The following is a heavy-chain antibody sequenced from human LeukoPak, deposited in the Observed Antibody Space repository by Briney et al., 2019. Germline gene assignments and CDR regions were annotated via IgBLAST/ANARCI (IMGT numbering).Heavy chain of an antibody. CDR2: ISGSGGST. CDR3: AKDRVYSSGWYYFDY. CDR1: GFTFSSYA. Sequence: PGGSLRLSCAASGFTFSSYAMSWVRQAPGKGLEWVSAISGSGGSTYYADSVKGRFTISRDNSKNTLYLQMNSLRAVDTAVYYCAKDRVYSSGWYYFDYWGQGTLVTVSS. V-gene: IGHV3-23*01. J-gene: IGHJ4*02. D-gene: IGHD6-19*01.